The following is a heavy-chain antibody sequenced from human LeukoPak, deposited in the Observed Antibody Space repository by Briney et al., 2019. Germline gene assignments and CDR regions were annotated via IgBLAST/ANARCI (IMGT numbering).Heavy chain of an antibody. CDR1: GYTFTGYY. CDR3: ARGAYIGYCSGGSCYNYYYYMDV. V-gene: IGHV1-2*02. J-gene: IGHJ6*03. D-gene: IGHD2-15*01. CDR2: INPNSGGT. Sequence: ASVKVSCKASGYTFTGYYMHWVRQAPGQGLEWMGWINPNSGGTNYAQKFQGRVTMTRDTSISTAYMELSRLRSDDTAVYYCARGAYIGYCSGGSCYNYYYYMDVWGKGTTVTISS.